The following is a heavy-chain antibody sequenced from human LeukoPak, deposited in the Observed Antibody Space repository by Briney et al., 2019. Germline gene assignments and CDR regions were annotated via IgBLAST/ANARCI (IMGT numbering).Heavy chain of an antibody. D-gene: IGHD3-22*01. J-gene: IGHJ6*03. V-gene: IGHV4-4*07. Sequence: PSETLSLTCTVSGGSISTYYWSWIRQPAGKGLEWIGRIYTSGSTNYNPSLKSRVAMSVDTSKNQFSLKLSSVTAADTAVYYCVRVIGAPNYYYYMDVWGKGTTVTVSS. CDR1: GGSISTYY. CDR2: IYTSGST. CDR3: VRVIGAPNYYYYMDV.